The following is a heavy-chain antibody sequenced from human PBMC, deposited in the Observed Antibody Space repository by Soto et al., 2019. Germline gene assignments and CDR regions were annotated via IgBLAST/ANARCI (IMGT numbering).Heavy chain of an antibody. V-gene: IGHV3-23*01. Sequence: PGGSLRLSCAASGFTFNNYAMSWVRQAPGKGLEWVSAISTDGVKTLYADSVKGRFTISRDNSKNTLYLQMNSLRAEDTAVYYCAKGDGRIVPRHFDCWGQGTLVTVSS. CDR1: GFTFNNYA. J-gene: IGHJ4*02. D-gene: IGHD1-26*01. CDR2: ISTDGVKT. CDR3: AKGDGRIVPRHFDC.